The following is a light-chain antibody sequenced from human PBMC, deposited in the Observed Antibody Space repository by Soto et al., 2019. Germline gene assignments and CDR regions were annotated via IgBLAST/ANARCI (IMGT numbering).Light chain of an antibody. CDR2: KAS. V-gene: IGKV1-5*03. J-gene: IGKJ2*01. CDR1: QSISMW. CDR3: QQSDSTPYT. Sequence: DIQMTQSPSTLSASVGDRVTITCRASQSISMWLAWYQQKSGKAPKLLIYKASSLESGVPSRFRGSGSGTDFTLTIASLQPEDFSTYYCQQSDSTPYTFGQGTKVDIK.